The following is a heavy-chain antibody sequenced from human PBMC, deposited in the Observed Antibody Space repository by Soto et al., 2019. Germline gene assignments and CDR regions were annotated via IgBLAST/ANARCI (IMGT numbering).Heavy chain of an antibody. Sequence: NPSETLSLTCTVSGGSISSSSYYWGWIRQPPGKGLEWIGSIYYSGSTYYNPSLKSRVTISVDTSKNQFSLKLSSVTAADTAVYYCASVVCSGGSCYGIAEYFQHWGQGTLVTVSS. D-gene: IGHD2-15*01. CDR2: IYYSGST. CDR3: ASVVCSGGSCYGIAEYFQH. CDR1: GGSISSSSYY. J-gene: IGHJ1*01. V-gene: IGHV4-39*01.